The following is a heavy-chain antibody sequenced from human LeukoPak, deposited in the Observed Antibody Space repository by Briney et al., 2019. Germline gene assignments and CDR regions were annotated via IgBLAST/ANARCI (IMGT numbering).Heavy chain of an antibody. CDR3: ARHSDGIDWFDP. CDR1: GGSISSGGYS. CDR2: IYHSGST. Sequence: SETLSLTCAVSGGSISSGGYSWSWLRQPPGKGLEWIGYIYHSGSTCYNPSLKSRVTISVDTSKNQFSLKLSSVTAADTAVYYCARHSDGIDWFDPWGQGTLVTVSS. V-gene: IGHV4-30-2*01. J-gene: IGHJ5*02. D-gene: IGHD5-24*01.